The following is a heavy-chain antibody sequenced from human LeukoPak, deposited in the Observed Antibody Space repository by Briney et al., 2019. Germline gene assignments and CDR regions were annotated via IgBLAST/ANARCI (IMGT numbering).Heavy chain of an antibody. CDR3: ARDRGAAAIYYFDY. Sequence: QSGGSLRLSCAASGYTFSSYAMSWVRQAPGKGLEWVSTISGTGGSTYYTDSVKGRFTISRDNSKNTLYLQMNSLRAEDTAVYYCARDRGAAAIYYFDYWGQGTLVTVSS. V-gene: IGHV3-23*01. CDR2: ISGTGGST. J-gene: IGHJ4*02. D-gene: IGHD6-13*01. CDR1: GYTFSSYA.